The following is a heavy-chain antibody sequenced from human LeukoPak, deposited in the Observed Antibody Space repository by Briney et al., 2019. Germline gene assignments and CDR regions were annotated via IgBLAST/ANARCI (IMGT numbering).Heavy chain of an antibody. V-gene: IGHV1-24*01. J-gene: IGHJ4*02. CDR3: ATSVVAATLWSLDFDS. CDR1: GYTLTELS. D-gene: IGHD2-15*01. CDR2: FDPEDGET. Sequence: VASVKVSCKVSGYTLTELSMHWVRQAPGKGLEWMGGFDPEDGETIYAQKFQGRVTMTEDTSTDTAYMELSSLRSEDTAVYYCATSVVAATLWSLDFDSWGQGTLVTVSS.